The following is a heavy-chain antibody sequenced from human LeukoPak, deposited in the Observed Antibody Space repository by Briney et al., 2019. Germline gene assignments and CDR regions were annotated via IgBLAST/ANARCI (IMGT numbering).Heavy chain of an antibody. CDR2: IYYGGST. Sequence: NPSETLSLTCTVSNGSISSDDSYWSWIRQPPGKGLDWIAYIYYGGSTDSTPSLKSRVTISLDTSKNQFSLRLTSVTAADTAVYYCARVSRGGSGSGAFDIWGQGTMVTVSS. J-gene: IGHJ3*02. V-gene: IGHV4-30-4*01. CDR1: NGSISSDDSY. CDR3: ARVSRGGSGSGAFDI. D-gene: IGHD3-10*01.